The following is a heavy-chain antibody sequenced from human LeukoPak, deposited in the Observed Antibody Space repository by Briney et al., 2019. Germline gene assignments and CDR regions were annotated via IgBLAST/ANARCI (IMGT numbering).Heavy chain of an antibody. Sequence: GGSLRLSCAASGFTFSSYGMHWVRQAPGKGLEWVAVISYDGSNKYYADSVKGRFTISRDNSKNTLYLQMNSLRAEDTAVYYCARVRGMSSYDAFDIWGQGTMVTVSS. CDR2: ISYDGSNK. D-gene: IGHD2-15*01. V-gene: IGHV3-30*03. J-gene: IGHJ3*02. CDR1: GFTFSSYG. CDR3: ARVRGMSSYDAFDI.